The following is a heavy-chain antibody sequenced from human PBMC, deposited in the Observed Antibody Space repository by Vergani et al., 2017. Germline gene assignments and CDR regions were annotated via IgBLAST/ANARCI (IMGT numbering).Heavy chain of an antibody. V-gene: IGHV3-9*02. CDR1: GFTSAGYA. CDR2: ISWNSNSI. Sequence: EVQLEESGGGLVLPGRSLRLSCVASGFTSAGYAMHWVRQAPGKGLEWVSGISWNSNSIGYADSVKGRFTISRDNAKNSLYSQMNSLRAEDTALYYCAKDLGTSSGGGWFDPWCQGTLVTVSS. CDR3: AKDLGTSSGGGWFDP. D-gene: IGHD6-6*01. J-gene: IGHJ5*02.